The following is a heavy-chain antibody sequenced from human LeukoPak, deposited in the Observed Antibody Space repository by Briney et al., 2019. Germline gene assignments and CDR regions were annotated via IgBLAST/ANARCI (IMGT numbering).Heavy chain of an antibody. J-gene: IGHJ4*02. D-gene: IGHD1-26*01. CDR3: ARDPRGSYLGSFDY. V-gene: IGHV1-69*13. CDR2: IIPIFGTA. CDR1: GGTFSSYA. Sequence: ASVKVSCKASGGTFSSYAISWVRQAPGQGLEWMGGIIPIFGTANYAQKFQGRVTITADESTSTAYMELSSLRSEDTAVYYCARDPRGSYLGSFDYWGQGPWSPSPQ.